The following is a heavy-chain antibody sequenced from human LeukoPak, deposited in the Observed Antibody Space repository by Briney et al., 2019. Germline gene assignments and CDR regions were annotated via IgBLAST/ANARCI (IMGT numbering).Heavy chain of an antibody. J-gene: IGHJ5*02. CDR2: IHTSGTT. CDR1: GGSVSTHY. D-gene: IGHD2/OR15-2a*01. CDR3: ARDAIGGDNWFDP. Sequence: SETLSLTCSVSGGSVSTHYWSWIRQPAGKGLEWIGRIHTSGTTNYNPSLKSRVTLSLDTSNNQLSLTVTSVTAADTAVYYCARDAIGGDNWFDPWGQGTLVTVSS. V-gene: IGHV4-4*07.